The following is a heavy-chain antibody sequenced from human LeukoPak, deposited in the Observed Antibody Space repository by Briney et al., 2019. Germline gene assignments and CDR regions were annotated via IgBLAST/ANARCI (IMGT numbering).Heavy chain of an antibody. J-gene: IGHJ4*02. D-gene: IGHD3-16*01. CDR1: GGSISSKSYY. CDR3: ARDSLVKKLGVY. CDR2: LYYTGST. V-gene: IGHV4-39*02. Sequence: SETLSLICSVSGGSISSKSYYWAWIGQPPGKGLEWIGSLYYTGSTNYSPPLKSRVTISGDTSKNQISLKLSSVTAADTAVYYCARDSLVKKLGVYWGQGTLVTVSS.